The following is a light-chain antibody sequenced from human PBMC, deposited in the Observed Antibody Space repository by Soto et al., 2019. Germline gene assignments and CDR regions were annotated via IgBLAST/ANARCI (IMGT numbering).Light chain of an antibody. CDR2: DAS. V-gene: IGKV3-11*01. Sequence: EIVLTQSPATLSLSPGERATLSCRASQSVSSYLAWYQQKPGQAPRLLIYDASNRATGIPARFSGSGSGTDFTLTISSLEPEDFAVYYCLQRRSWPLTFGGGTKAEIK. J-gene: IGKJ4*01. CDR3: LQRRSWPLT. CDR1: QSVSSY.